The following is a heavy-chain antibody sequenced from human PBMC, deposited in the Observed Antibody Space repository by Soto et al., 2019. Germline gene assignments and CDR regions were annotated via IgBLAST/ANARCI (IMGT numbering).Heavy chain of an antibody. CDR2: IISLFGTP. CDR3: ARDLGSGYDRGDY. Sequence: QVQLVQSGGKVKKPGSSVKDSCKASGDTFTNHVFNWVRQAPGQGLEWMGGIISLFGTPHYAQRFQGRVTITADESTATSYMQLSSLRSEDTAVYYCARDLGSGYDRGDYWGQGTLVTVSS. CDR1: GDTFTNHV. J-gene: IGHJ4*02. V-gene: IGHV1-69*12. D-gene: IGHD5-12*01.